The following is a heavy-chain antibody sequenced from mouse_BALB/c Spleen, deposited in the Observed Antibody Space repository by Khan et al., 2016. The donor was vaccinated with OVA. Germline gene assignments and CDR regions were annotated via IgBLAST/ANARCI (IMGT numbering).Heavy chain of an antibody. CDR3: ARDGNYMDY. CDR2: IYYSGSI. CDR1: GYSITSGYS. J-gene: IGHJ4*01. Sequence: EVQLQESGPDLVKPSQSLSLTCTVTGYSITSGYSWHWIRQFPGNKLEWMAYIYYSGSINYNPSLKSRISLTRDTSKNQFFLQLNSWTTEDTATYYCARDGNYMDYWGQGTSVTVSS. D-gene: IGHD2-1*01. V-gene: IGHV3-1*02.